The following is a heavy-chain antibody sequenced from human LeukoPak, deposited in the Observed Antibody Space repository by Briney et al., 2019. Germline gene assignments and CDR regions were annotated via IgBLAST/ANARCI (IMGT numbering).Heavy chain of an antibody. CDR3: AKAFQRYSWSHMDV. J-gene: IGHJ6*03. V-gene: IGHV3-23*01. CDR1: GFTFSSYA. CDR2: ITGSGGST. D-gene: IGHD1-1*01. Sequence: AGGSLRLSCAASGFTFSSYAMRWVRQAPGKGLEWVSAITGSGGSTYYADSVKGRFTISRDNSKNTLYLQMNSLRAEDTAVYYCAKAFQRYSWSHMDVWGKGTTVTVSS.